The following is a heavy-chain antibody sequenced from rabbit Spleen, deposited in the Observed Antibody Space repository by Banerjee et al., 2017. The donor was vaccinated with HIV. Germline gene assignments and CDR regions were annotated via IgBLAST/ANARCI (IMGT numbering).Heavy chain of an antibody. CDR1: GFSFSSNW. CDR2: IDTSNGDT. D-gene: IGHD1-1*01. Sequence: LEESGGGLVKPGGTLTLTCTVSGFSFSSNWICWVRQAPGKGLEWIACIDTSNGDTDYANWPKGRFTISKTSSTTVTLQMTSLTAADTATSFCARDLTNIIGWNFGWWGPGTLVTVS. J-gene: IGHJ4*01. CDR3: ARDLTNIIGWNFGW. V-gene: IGHV1S45*01.